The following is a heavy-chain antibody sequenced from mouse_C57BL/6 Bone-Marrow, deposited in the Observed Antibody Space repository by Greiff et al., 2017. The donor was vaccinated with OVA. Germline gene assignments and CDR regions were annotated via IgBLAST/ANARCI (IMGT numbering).Heavy chain of an antibody. CDR3: ARGSGYGDFDY. CDR1: GYTFTDYY. Sequence: VQLQQSGPVLVKPGASVKMSCKASGYTFTDYYMNWVKQSHGKSLEWIGVINPYNGGTSYNQKFKGKATLTVDKSSSTADMGLNSLTSEDSAVYYCARGSGYGDFDYWGQGTTLTVSS. J-gene: IGHJ2*01. D-gene: IGHD3-2*02. V-gene: IGHV1-19*01. CDR2: INPYNGGT.